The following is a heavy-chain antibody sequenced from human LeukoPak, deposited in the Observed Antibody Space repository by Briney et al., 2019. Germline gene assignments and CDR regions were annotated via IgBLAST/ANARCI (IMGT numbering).Heavy chain of an antibody. Sequence: SETLSLTCTVSGGSLSSSSYYWGWIRQPPGRGLEWIGTIYYSGSTYYNPSLKSRVTISVDTSRNKFSLKLSSVTAADTAVYYCARHLERSYYYYYYMDVWGKGTTVTVSS. CDR1: GGSLSSSSYY. CDR3: ARHLERSYYYYYYMDV. D-gene: IGHD1-26*01. J-gene: IGHJ6*03. V-gene: IGHV4-39*01. CDR2: IYYSGST.